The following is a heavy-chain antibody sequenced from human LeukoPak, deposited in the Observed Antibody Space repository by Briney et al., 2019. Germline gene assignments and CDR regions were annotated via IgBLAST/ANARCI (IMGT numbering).Heavy chain of an antibody. J-gene: IGHJ3*02. CDR3: ARLSGAVVAPAADDAFDI. Sequence: SASQSLTCAVYGRSFSGYYWSWIRHPPGKGLEWLGEINHSGSTNYNPSLKSRVTISVDTSKNQFSLKLSSVTAADTAVYYCARLSGAVVAPAADDAFDIWGQGTMVTVSS. D-gene: IGHD2-2*01. CDR1: GRSFSGYY. CDR2: INHSGST. V-gene: IGHV4-34*01.